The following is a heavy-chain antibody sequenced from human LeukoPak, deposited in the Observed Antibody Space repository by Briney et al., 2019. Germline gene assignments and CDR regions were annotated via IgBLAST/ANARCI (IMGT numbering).Heavy chain of an antibody. V-gene: IGHV1-2*02. Sequence: ASVPVSCQPSGYTFTAYYLHWVRPAPGQGVEWMGWTYANPGDTNSAHKFQGRVNMTRDTSTGTAYMELSRLRSDDTAVYYCARPDCSSTSCYAEGWFDPWGQGTLVTVSS. CDR3: ARPDCSSTSCYAEGWFDP. CDR2: TYANPGDT. J-gene: IGHJ5*02. CDR1: GYTFTAYY. D-gene: IGHD2-2*01.